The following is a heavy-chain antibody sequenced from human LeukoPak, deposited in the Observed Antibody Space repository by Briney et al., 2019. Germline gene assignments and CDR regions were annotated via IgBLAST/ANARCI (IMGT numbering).Heavy chain of an antibody. D-gene: IGHD2-15*01. J-gene: IGHJ4*02. CDR1: GFTFSSYG. Sequence: GRSLRLSCAASGFTFSSYGMHWARQAPGKGLEWVAVIWFDGNNKYYEDSLKGRFTISRDNSKNTLYLQMNRLRAEDTAVYYCARDSDEVVAANYGFPGYWGQGTLVTVSS. CDR2: IWFDGNNK. V-gene: IGHV3-33*01. CDR3: ARDSDEVVAANYGFPGY.